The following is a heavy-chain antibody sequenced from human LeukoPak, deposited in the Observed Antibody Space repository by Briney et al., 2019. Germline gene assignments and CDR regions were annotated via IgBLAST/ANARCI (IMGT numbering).Heavy chain of an antibody. V-gene: IGHV5-51*01. CDR3: ARRVGDYSDY. CDR1: GYSFTNYW. D-gene: IGHD3-22*01. J-gene: IGHJ4*02. Sequence: GESLKISCKGSGYSFTNYWIGWVCQMPGKGLEWMGIIYPGDSDTRNSPSFQGQVTISADKSISTAYLQWSSLKASDTAIYYCARRVGDYSDYWGQGTLVTVSS. CDR2: IYPGDSDT.